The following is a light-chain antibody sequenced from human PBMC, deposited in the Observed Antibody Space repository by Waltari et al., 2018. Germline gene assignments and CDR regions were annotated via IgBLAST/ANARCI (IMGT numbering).Light chain of an antibody. J-gene: IGLJ3*02. V-gene: IGLV8-61*01. CDR1: SGSVSTTSY. Sequence: QTVVTQEPSLSVSPGGTVTLTCALSSGSVSTTSYASWYQQTPGQAPRTLVYKANARASGVPDRFSGSILGNKGALTITGAQAEDDSDYYCLIYMGSGIWVFGGGTKLTVL. CDR3: LIYMGSGIWV. CDR2: KAN.